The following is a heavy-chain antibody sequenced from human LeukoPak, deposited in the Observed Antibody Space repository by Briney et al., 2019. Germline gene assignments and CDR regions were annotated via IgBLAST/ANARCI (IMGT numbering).Heavy chain of an antibody. CDR3: ARERGRNYFDY. Sequence: QPGGSLRLSCAAPGFTFSSYEMNWARQAPGKGLEWVSYISSSGSTIYYADSVKGRFTISRDNAKNSLYLQMNSLRAEDTAVYYCARERGRNYFDYWGQGTLVTVSS. D-gene: IGHD1-14*01. CDR2: ISSSGSTI. CDR1: GFTFSSYE. V-gene: IGHV3-48*03. J-gene: IGHJ4*02.